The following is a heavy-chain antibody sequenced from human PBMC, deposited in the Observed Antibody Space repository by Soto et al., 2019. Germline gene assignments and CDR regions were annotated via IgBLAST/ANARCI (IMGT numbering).Heavy chain of an antibody. D-gene: IGHD3-9*01. V-gene: IGHV3-64D*08. CDR2: ISSNGGST. CDR1: GFTFSSYA. CDR3: VKERYFDWLPNFDY. J-gene: IGHJ4*02. Sequence: EVQLVESGGGLVQPGGSLRLSCSASGFTFSSYAMHWVRQAPGKGLEYVSAISSNGGSTYYADSVKGRFTISRDNSKTTLYLQMSSLRAEDTAVYYCVKERYFDWLPNFDYWGQGTLVTVSS.